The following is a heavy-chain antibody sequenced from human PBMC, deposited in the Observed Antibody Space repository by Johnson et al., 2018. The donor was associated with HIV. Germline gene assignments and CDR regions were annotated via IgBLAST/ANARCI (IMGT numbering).Heavy chain of an antibody. CDR1: GFTFSSYG. CDR2: INWNGGST. Sequence: VQLVESGGGLVQPGGSLRLSCAASGFTFSSYGMAWVRQAPGKGLEWVSGINWNGGSTGYADSVKGRFTISRDNAKNSLYLQVNSLRDEDTAVYYCARDNLSMGAFDIWGPGTMVTVSS. CDR3: ARDNLSMGAFDI. J-gene: IGHJ3*02. V-gene: IGHV3-20*04. D-gene: IGHD3-16*01.